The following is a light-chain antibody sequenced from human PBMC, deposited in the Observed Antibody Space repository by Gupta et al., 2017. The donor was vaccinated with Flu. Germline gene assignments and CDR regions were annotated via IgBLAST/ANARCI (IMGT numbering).Light chain of an antibody. J-gene: IGLJ1*01. CDR2: EGS. CDR1: SSDVGSYNL. Sequence: QSALTQPASVSGSPGQSITISCTGTSSDVGSYNLVSWYQQHPGKAPKLMSYEGSKRPSGVSNRFSGSKSGNTASLTISGLQAEDEADYYCCSYAGSSTHFVFGTGTKVTVL. CDR3: CSYAGSSTHFV. V-gene: IGLV2-23*01.